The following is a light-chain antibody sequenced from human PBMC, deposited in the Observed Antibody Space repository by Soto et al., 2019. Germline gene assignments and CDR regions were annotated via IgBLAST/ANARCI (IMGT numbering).Light chain of an antibody. CDR2: GAS. J-gene: IGKJ3*01. Sequence: EIVMTQSPATLSVSPGERATLSCRASQGVSTNLAWYQQKPGQAPRLLIYGASTRATGIPARFSGSGSGTEFTLTISSLQSEDFAVYCCQQYNNWPRTFGPGTKVDIK. CDR3: QQYNNWPRT. V-gene: IGKV3-15*01. CDR1: QGVSTN.